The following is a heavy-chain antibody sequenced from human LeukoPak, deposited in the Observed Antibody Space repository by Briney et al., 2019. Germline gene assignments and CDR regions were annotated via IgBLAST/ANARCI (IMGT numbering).Heavy chain of an antibody. Sequence: KPSETLSLTCTVSGGSINSGSYSWSWIRQPAGKGLEWIGRIYPSGNTNYNPSLKSRVTISVDTSKNQFSLKLSSVTAADTAVYYCAREEVGGPWVRYFDYWGQGTLVTVSS. V-gene: IGHV4-61*02. CDR2: IYPSGNT. CDR3: AREEVGGPWVRYFDY. D-gene: IGHD3-10*01. CDR1: GGSINSGSYS. J-gene: IGHJ4*02.